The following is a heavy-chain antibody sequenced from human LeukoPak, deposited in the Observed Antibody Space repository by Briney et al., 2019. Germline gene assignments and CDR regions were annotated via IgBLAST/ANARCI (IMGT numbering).Heavy chain of an antibody. CDR2: ISASNGNT. CDR1: AYTFTSYA. J-gene: IGHJ4*02. CDR3: ARVQLDYGDYDY. D-gene: IGHD4-17*01. Sequence: EASVKVSCKASAYTFTSYAISWVRQAPGQGLEWMGWISASNGNTNYAQKLHGRVTMTTDTSTNTVYMELRSLRFDDTAVYYCARVQLDYGDYDYWGQGALVTVSS. V-gene: IGHV1-18*01.